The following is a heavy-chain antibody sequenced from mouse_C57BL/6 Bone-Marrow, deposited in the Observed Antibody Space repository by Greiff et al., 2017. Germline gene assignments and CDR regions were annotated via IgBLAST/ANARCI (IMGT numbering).Heavy chain of an antibody. J-gene: IGHJ2*01. Sequence: QVQLQQPGAELVKPGASVKLSCKASGYTFTSYWMHWVKQRPGQGLEWIGMIHPNSGSTNYNAKFKSKATLTVDKSPSTAYMQLSSLTSENSAVYYWARTPTVGPVYGGKGPPLTVSS. CDR1: GYTFTSYW. CDR3: ARTPTVGPVY. V-gene: IGHV1-64*01. D-gene: IGHD1-1*01. CDR2: IHPNSGST.